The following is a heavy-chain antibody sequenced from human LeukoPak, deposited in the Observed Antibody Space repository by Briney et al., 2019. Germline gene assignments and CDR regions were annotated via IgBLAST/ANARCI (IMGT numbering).Heavy chain of an antibody. CDR2: ISSTGSTI. J-gene: IGHJ3*02. Sequence: GESLKISCAASGFTFSSYEMNWVRQAPGKGLEWVSYISSTGSTIYYADSVKGRFTISRDNAKNSLYLQMNSLRAEDTAVYYCARDHWNHIRGSFDIWGQGTMVTVSS. CDR1: GFTFSSYE. CDR3: ARDHWNHIRGSFDI. V-gene: IGHV3-48*03. D-gene: IGHD1-1*01.